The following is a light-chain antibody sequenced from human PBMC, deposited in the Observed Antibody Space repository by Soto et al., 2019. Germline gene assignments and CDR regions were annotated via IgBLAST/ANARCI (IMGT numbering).Light chain of an antibody. Sequence: DIQMTQSPSSLSASVGDRVTITCRASRSISNYLNWYQQKSGKAPRLLIYAASSLQTGVPSRSSGTGAGTAFTLTISILQPEDSATYYCQQSYRVPRFGQGT. J-gene: IGKJ1*01. CDR2: AAS. CDR1: RSISNY. CDR3: QQSYRVPR. V-gene: IGKV1-39*01.